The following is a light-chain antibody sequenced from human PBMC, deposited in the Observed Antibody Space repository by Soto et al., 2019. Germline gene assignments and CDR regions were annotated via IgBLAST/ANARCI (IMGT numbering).Light chain of an antibody. V-gene: IGKV1-27*01. CDR3: QKYNDAPSP. Sequence: DIQMTQSPSSLSASVGDRVTITCRASQDISNYLAWYQQKPGKVPKLLIYAASTLQSGVPSRFSGSGSGTDFTLTISSLRPEDGATYYGQKYNDAPSPFAQGTKLEIK. CDR2: AAS. CDR1: QDISNY. J-gene: IGKJ2*01.